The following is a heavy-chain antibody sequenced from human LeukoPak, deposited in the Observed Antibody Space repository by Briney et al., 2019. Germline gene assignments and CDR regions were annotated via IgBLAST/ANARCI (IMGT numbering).Heavy chain of an antibody. CDR2: INSDGSST. J-gene: IGHJ5*02. CDR3: ARDVGSSALPPRRDWFDP. D-gene: IGHD6-6*01. CDR1: GFTFSSYW. Sequence: GGSLRLSCAASGFTFSSYWMHWVRQAPGKGLVWVSRINSDGSSTSYADSVKGRFTISRDNAKNPLYLQMNSLRAEDTAVYYCARDVGSSALPPRRDWFDPWGQGTLVTVSS. V-gene: IGHV3-74*01.